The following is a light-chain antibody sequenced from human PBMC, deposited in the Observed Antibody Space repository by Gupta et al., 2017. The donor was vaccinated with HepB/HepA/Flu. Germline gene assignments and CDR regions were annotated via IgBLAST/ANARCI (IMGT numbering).Light chain of an antibody. CDR3: QQYYSTLT. CDR2: WAS. J-gene: IGKJ4*01. Sequence: DIVLTQSPDSLAVSLGERATINCKSSQSLLYRSNSKNYLAWYQQKPGQPPKLLISWASTRESGVPDRFSGSGSGTDFTLTSSSLQAEDVAVYYGQQYYSTLTFGGGTKVEIK. CDR1: QSLLYRSNSKNY. V-gene: IGKV4-1*01.